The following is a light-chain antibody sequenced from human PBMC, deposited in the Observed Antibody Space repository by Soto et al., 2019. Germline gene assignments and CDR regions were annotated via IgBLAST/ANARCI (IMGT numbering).Light chain of an antibody. Sequence: EIVMTQSPATLSVSPGERATLSCRASHSVSSRLAWYQQKPGQAPRLLIYGASTRATGLPARFSGGGSGTEFTRTISSLQSEDFAVYYCQHYTNWPLTFGGGTKVEIK. V-gene: IGKV3-15*01. CDR3: QHYTNWPLT. CDR2: GAS. CDR1: HSVSSR. J-gene: IGKJ4*01.